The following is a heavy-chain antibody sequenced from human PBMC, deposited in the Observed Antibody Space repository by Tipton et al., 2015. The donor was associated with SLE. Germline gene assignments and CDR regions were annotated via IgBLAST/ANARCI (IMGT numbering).Heavy chain of an antibody. Sequence: TLSLTCTVSGGSISSYYWSWIRQPPGKGLEWIGYIYYSGSSNYNPSLKSRVTISVDTSKNQFFLELRSVTAADTAVYYCARMRGGYNAHHWGQGILVTVSS. D-gene: IGHD5-24*01. CDR2: IYYSGSS. CDR3: ARMRGGYNAHH. V-gene: IGHV4-59*01. CDR1: GGSISSYY. J-gene: IGHJ5*02.